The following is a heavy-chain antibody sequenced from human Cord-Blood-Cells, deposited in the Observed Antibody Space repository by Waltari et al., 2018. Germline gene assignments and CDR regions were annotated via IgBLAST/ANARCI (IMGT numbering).Heavy chain of an antibody. CDR3: ASLVDYYDSSGYSDAFDI. V-gene: IGHV4-4*02. J-gene: IGHJ3*02. CDR1: GGSISSSNW. D-gene: IGHD3-22*01. CDR2: IYHSGST. Sequence: QVQLQESGPGLVKPSGTLSLTCAVSGGSISSSNWWRWVRQPRGKGLEWIGEIYHSGSTNYNPSLKSRVTISVDKSKNQFSLKLSSVTAADTAVYYCASLVDYYDSSGYSDAFDIWGQGTMVTVSS.